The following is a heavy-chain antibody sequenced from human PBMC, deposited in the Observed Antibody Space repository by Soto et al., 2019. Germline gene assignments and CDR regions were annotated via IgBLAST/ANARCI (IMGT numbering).Heavy chain of an antibody. CDR2: ISFDGSNK. V-gene: IGHV3-30-3*01. Sequence: QVQLVESGGGVVQPGTSLRLSCAASGFIFSNYAMHWVRQAPGKGLEWVAVISFDGSNKYYADSVKGRCTISRDKSNNTLYLQMNSLRGEDKAVYYCAREVMDWKYFDYWGQGTLVTVSS. J-gene: IGHJ4*02. CDR1: GFIFSNYA. CDR3: AREVMDWKYFDY. D-gene: IGHD2-21*01.